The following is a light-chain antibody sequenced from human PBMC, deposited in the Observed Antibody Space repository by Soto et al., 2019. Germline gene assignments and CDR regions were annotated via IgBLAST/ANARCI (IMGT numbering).Light chain of an antibody. Sequence: SYELTQPPSVSVAPGQSARITCGGNNIGSKSVHWYQQKPGQAPVLVVYDDNDRPSGISERFSGSNSGNTATLTISRVEAGDEADYYCQVWDSDSDHVVFGGGTQLTVL. CDR3: QVWDSDSDHVV. CDR2: DDN. V-gene: IGLV3-21*02. CDR1: NIGSKS. J-gene: IGLJ2*01.